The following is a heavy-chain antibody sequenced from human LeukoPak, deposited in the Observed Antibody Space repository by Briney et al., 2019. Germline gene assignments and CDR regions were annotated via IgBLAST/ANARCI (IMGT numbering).Heavy chain of an antibody. CDR2: ISYDGSNK. CDR3: AKPLGWVRHDAFDI. J-gene: IGHJ3*02. D-gene: IGHD1-26*01. V-gene: IGHV3-30*18. Sequence: PGGSLRLSCAASGFTFSSYGMHWVRQAPGKGLEWVAVISYDGSNKYYADSVKGRFTISRDNSKNTPYLQMNSLRAEDTAVYYCAKPLGWVRHDAFDIWGQGTMVTVSS. CDR1: GFTFSSYG.